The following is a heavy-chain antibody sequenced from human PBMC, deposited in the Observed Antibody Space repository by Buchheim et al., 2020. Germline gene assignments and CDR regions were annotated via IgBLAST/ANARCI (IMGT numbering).Heavy chain of an antibody. D-gene: IGHD4-11*01. CDR3: ARATVTTRIGMDV. Sequence: QVQLQESGPGLVKPSQTLSLTCTVFGASISSGGYYWSWIRQHPGKGLEWIGYIYYSGNTYYHPSLKSRVIMSVDMSKKQFSLKLSSVTAADTAVYYCARATVTTRIGMDVWGQGTT. J-gene: IGHJ6*01. CDR2: IYYSGNT. CDR1: GASISSGGYY. V-gene: IGHV4-31*03.